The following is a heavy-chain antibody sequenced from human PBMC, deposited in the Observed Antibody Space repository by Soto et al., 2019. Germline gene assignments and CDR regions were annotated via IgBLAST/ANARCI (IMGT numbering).Heavy chain of an antibody. CDR3: AHSSGHHYYFDS. V-gene: IGHV3-53*01. CDR1: GLTVSRNY. CDR2: LYSGGSS. D-gene: IGHD3-22*01. J-gene: IGHJ4*02. Sequence: EQLVESGGGLIQPGGSLRISCAFSGLTVSRNYMSWVRQAPGKGLDWVSVLYSGGSSSYAESVKGRFNISRDSSKNILFLQMNSLRPEDTAIYYCAHSSGHHYYFDSWGQGTLVTVSS.